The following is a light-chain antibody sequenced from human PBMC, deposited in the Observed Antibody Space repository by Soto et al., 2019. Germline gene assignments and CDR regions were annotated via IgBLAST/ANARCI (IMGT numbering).Light chain of an antibody. CDR3: QQYGNSPIT. J-gene: IGKJ5*01. V-gene: IGKV3-20*01. Sequence: ENVLTQSPGILSLSPGERATLSCRATQSVTNRYFAWYQQKPGQAPRLLIYGISSRATGIPDRFSGSGSGTDFTLTISRLEPEDFAVYYCQQYGNSPITFGQGTRLEIK. CDR1: QSVTNRY. CDR2: GIS.